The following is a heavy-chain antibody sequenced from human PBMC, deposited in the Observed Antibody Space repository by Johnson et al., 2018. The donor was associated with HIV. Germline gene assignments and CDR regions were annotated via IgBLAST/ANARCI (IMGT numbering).Heavy chain of an antibody. CDR3: ARTHIVGPDDAFDI. Sequence: VQLVESGGGLVQPGRSLRLSCAASGFTFDDYAMHWVRQAPGKGLEWVSGISWNSGSIGYADSVKGRFTISRDNAKNSLYLQMNSLRAEDTAVYYCARTHIVGPDDAFDIWGQGTMVTVSS. D-gene: IGHD2-21*01. J-gene: IGHJ3*02. CDR2: ISWNSGSI. CDR1: GFTFDDYA. V-gene: IGHV3-9*01.